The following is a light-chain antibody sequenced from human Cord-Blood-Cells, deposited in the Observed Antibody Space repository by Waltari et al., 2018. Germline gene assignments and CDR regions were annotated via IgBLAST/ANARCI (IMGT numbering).Light chain of an antibody. Sequence: DIQMTQSPSSLSASVGDRVTITCRVSQSISSYLNWYQQKPGKAPKLLIYAASSLQSGVPSRFSVSVSGTDFTLTISSLQPEDFATYYCQQSYSAPWTFGQGTKVEIK. CDR1: QSISSY. J-gene: IGKJ1*01. V-gene: IGKV1-39*01. CDR3: QQSYSAPWT. CDR2: AAS.